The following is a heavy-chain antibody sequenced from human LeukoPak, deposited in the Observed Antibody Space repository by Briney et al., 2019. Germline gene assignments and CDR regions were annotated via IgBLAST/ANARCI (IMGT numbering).Heavy chain of an antibody. J-gene: IGHJ1*01. V-gene: IGHV4-59*12. CDR2: IYYSGST. CDR1: GGSISNYY. Sequence: KTSETLSLTCTVSGGSISNYYWSWIRQPPGKGLEWIGYIYYSGSTNSNPSLKSRVTISVDTSKSQFSLKLSSVTAADTAVYYCARGRRAAIGSGYFREYFQHWGQGTLVTVSS. CDR3: ARGRRAAIGSGYFREYFQH. D-gene: IGHD3-22*01.